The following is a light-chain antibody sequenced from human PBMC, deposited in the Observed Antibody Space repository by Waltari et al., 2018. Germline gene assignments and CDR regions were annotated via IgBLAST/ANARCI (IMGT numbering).Light chain of an antibody. J-gene: IGKJ3*01. Sequence: EIVMTQSPATLSVSPGERPTPSCRASPGVSSNLAWYQQKPGQAPRLLIYGASTRATGIPARFSGSGSETEFTLTISSLQSEDFAVYYCQQYYNWPPFTFGPGTKVDIK. CDR2: GAS. V-gene: IGKV3-15*01. CDR3: QQYYNWPPFT. CDR1: PGVSSN.